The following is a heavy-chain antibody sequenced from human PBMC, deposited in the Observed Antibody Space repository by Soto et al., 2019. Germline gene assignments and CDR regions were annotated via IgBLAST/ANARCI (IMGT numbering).Heavy chain of an antibody. Sequence: PGGSLRLSCAASGFTFSSYAMSWVRQAPGKGLEWVSAISGSGGSTYYADSVKGRFTISRDNSKNTLYLQMNSLRAEDTAVYYCAKTDSSGYYPLLDYWGQGTLVTVSS. D-gene: IGHD3-22*01. CDR2: ISGSGGST. CDR3: AKTDSSGYYPLLDY. CDR1: GFTFSSYA. J-gene: IGHJ4*02. V-gene: IGHV3-23*01.